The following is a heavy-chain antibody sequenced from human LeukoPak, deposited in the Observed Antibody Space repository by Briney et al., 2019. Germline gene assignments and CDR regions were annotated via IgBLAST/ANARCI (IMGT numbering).Heavy chain of an antibody. CDR3: ARDYCGGDCYPTT. Sequence: GGSLRLSCAASGFTFSSYGMHWVRQAPGKGLEWVAVIWYDGSNKYYADSVKGRFTISRDNSKNTLYLQMNSLRAEDTAVYYCARDYCGGDCYPTTWGQGTLVTVSS. J-gene: IGHJ5*02. V-gene: IGHV3-33*01. D-gene: IGHD2-21*02. CDR2: IWYDGSNK. CDR1: GFTFSSYG.